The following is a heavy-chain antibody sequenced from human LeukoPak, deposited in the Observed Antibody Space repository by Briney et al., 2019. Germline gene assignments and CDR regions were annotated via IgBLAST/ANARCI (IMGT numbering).Heavy chain of an antibody. V-gene: IGHV4-38-2*02. J-gene: IGHJ2*01. CDR3: ARDGAVAGRYWYFDL. CDR2: INHSGST. D-gene: IGHD6-19*01. Sequence: SETLSLTCAVSGYSISSGYYWGWIRQPPGKGLEWIGEINHSGSTNYNPSLKSRVTISVDTSKNQFSLKLSSMTAADTAVYYCARDGAVAGRYWYFDLWGRGALVTVSS. CDR1: GYSISSGYY.